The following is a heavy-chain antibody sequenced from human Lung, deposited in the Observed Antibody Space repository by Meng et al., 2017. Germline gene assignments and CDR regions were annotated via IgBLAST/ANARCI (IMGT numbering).Heavy chain of an antibody. J-gene: IGHJ4*02. CDR3: ARGRYSSSSAVADY. V-gene: IGHV3-33*01. CDR1: GFTFSSYG. D-gene: IGHD6-13*01. CDR2: IWYDGSNK. Sequence: QVQLVESGGGVVQPGRSLRLCCAASGFTFSSYGMHWVRQAPGKGLEWVAVIWYDGSNKYYADSVKGRFTISRDNSKNTLYLQMNSLRAEDTAVYYCARGRYSSSSAVADYWGQGTLVTVSS.